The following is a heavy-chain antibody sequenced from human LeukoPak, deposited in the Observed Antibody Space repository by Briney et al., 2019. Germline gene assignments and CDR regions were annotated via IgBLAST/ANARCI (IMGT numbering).Heavy chain of an antibody. V-gene: IGHV4-34*01. CDR1: GGSFSGYY. Sequence: SETLSLTCAVYGGSFSGYYWSWIRQPPGKGLEWIGEINHSGSTNYNPSLKSRVTISVDTSKNQLSLKLSSVTATDTAVYYCARGLKGYGSGSYTDYWGQGTLVTVSS. D-gene: IGHD3-10*01. CDR2: INHSGST. J-gene: IGHJ4*02. CDR3: ARGLKGYGSGSYTDY.